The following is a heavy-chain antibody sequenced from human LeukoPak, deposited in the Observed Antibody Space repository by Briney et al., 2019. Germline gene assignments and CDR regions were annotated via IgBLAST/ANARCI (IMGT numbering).Heavy chain of an antibody. Sequence: PSETLSLTCAVYGGSFSGYYWSWIRQPPGKGLEWIGEINHSGSTNYNPSLKSRVTISVDTSKNQFSLKLSSVTAADTAVYYCARRSSSFTYYYYYMDVWGKGTLVTVSS. CDR2: INHSGST. CDR3: ARRSSSFTYYYYYMDV. J-gene: IGHJ6*03. D-gene: IGHD6-13*01. CDR1: GGSFSGYY. V-gene: IGHV4-34*01.